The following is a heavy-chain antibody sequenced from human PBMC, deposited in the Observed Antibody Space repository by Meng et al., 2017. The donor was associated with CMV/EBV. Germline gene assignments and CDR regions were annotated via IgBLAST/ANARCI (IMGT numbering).Heavy chain of an antibody. Sequence: SSADCGWARPPAGKELEWIGSIYYSGSTYYNPSLKSRVTISVDTSKNQFSLKLSSVTAADTAVYYCARLNRIPIVVVPAAIGPFDYWGQGTLVTVSS. CDR2: IYYSGST. D-gene: IGHD2-2*01. J-gene: IGHJ4*02. CDR1: SSAD. CDR3: ARLNRIPIVVVPAAIGPFDY. V-gene: IGHV4-39*01.